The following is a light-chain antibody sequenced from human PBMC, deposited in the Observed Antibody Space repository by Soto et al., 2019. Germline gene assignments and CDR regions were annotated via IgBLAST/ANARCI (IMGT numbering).Light chain of an antibody. J-gene: IGKJ2*01. Sequence: EIVVTQSPATLSLSPGERATLSCRASQSVSSYLAWYRQKPGQAPRLLIYDASNRATGIPARFSGSGSGTDFTLTISSLEPEDFAVYYCQQRSNWRKTFGQGTKLEIK. CDR1: QSVSSY. CDR3: QQRSNWRKT. CDR2: DAS. V-gene: IGKV3-11*01.